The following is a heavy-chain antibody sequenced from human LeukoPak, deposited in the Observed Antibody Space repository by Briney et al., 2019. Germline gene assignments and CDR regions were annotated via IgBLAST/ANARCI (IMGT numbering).Heavy chain of an antibody. CDR1: DDSISDYY. Sequence: PPATLSLPSSVSDDSISDYYWCWIRRPPGRGLEWIGYTLYGGTTSQNPSLKSRVTMSVDTSKNRLSLRLTSVTAADTAVYYCARGSGIHAWNLQHWGQGILVTVSS. CDR2: TLYGGTT. V-gene: IGHV4-59*01. J-gene: IGHJ1*01. CDR3: ARGSGIHAWNLQH. D-gene: IGHD1-1*01.